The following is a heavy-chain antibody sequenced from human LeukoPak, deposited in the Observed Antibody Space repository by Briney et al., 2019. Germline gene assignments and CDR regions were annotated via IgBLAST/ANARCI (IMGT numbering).Heavy chain of an antibody. J-gene: IGHJ4*02. CDR3: ASNGDGYNCYFDY. V-gene: IGHV1-58*02. CDR2: IVVGSGNT. D-gene: IGHD5-24*01. Sequence: ASVKVSCKASGFTFTSSAMQWVRQARGQRLEWIGWIVVGSGNTNYAQKFQERVTITRDMSTSTAYMELSSLRSEDTAVYYCASNGDGYNCYFDYWGQGTLVTVSS. CDR1: GFTFTSSA.